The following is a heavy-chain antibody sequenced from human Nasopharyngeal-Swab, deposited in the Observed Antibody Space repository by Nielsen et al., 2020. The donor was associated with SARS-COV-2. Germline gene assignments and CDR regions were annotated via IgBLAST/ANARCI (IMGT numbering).Heavy chain of an antibody. D-gene: IGHD2/OR15-2a*01. CDR1: GFSFSSFD. V-gene: IGHV3-30*18. J-gene: IGHJ6*02. Sequence: GGSLRLSCAASGFSFSSFDIHWVRQAPGKGLEWVALISYDVSNEYYADSVKGRFTISRDNSKNTLYLQMNRLRAEDTAVYYCTKDLKYRVHYYNGMDVWGQGTSVTVSS. CDR3: TKDLKYRVHYYNGMDV. CDR2: ISYDVSNE.